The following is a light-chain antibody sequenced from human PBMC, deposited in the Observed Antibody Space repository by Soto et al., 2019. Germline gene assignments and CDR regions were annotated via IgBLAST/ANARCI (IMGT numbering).Light chain of an antibody. J-gene: IGLJ1*01. CDR2: RNN. CDR3: AAWDDRLSGHV. CDR1: SSNIGSNY. V-gene: IGLV1-47*01. Sequence: QSVLTQPTSASGTPGQRVTISCSGSSSNIGSNYVYWYQQLPGTAPKLLIYRNNQRPSGVPDRFSGSKSGTSASLAISGLRSEDEGDYYCAAWDDRLSGHVFGTGTQLTVL.